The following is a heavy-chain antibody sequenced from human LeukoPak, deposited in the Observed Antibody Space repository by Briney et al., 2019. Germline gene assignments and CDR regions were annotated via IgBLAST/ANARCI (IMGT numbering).Heavy chain of an antibody. V-gene: IGHV1-2*06. J-gene: IGHJ4*02. CDR1: GYTFTSYY. CDR2: INPNSGGT. CDR3: ARVGYYESSGYYEY. D-gene: IGHD3-22*01. Sequence: ALVKVSCKASGYTFTSYYMHLVRQAPGQGLEWMGRINPNSGGTNYAQKFQGRVTMTRDTSISTVYMELSRLRSDDTAVYYCARVGYYESSGYYEYWGQGTLVTVSS.